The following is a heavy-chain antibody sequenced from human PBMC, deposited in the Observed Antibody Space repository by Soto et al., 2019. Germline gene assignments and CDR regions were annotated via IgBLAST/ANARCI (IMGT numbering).Heavy chain of an antibody. CDR2: IIPIFGTA. Sequence: QVQLVQSGAEVKKPGSSVKVSCKASGGTFSSYSINWVRQAPGQGLEWMGEIIPIFGTANYAQKFQGRVTITADESTSTAYMELRRLRSEDTAVYYCARDGGRHSGGIDYWGQGNLVTVSS. J-gene: IGHJ4*02. D-gene: IGHD1-26*01. CDR3: ARDGGRHSGGIDY. CDR1: GGTFSSYS. V-gene: IGHV1-69*01.